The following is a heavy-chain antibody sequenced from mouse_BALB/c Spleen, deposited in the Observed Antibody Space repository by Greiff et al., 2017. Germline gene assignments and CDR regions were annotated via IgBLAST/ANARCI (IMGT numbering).Heavy chain of an antibody. J-gene: IGHJ3*01. Sequence: QVQLQQSGAELAKPGASVKMSCKASGYTFTSYWMHWVKQRPGQGLEWIGYINPSTGYTEYNQKFKDKATLTADKSSSTAYMQLSSLTSEDSAVYYCARDTTATAYWGQGTLVTVSA. CDR2: INPSTGYT. V-gene: IGHV1-7*01. CDR1: GYTFTSYW. D-gene: IGHD1-2*01. CDR3: ARDTTATAY.